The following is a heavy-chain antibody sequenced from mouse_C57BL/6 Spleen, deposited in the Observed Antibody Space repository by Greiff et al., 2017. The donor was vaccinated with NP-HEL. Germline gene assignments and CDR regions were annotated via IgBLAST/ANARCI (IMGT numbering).Heavy chain of an antibody. V-gene: IGHV1-69*01. J-gene: IGHJ4*01. Sequence: QVQLQQPGAELVMPGASVKLSCKASGYTFTSYWMHWVKQRPGQGLEWIGEIDPSDSYTNYNQKFKGKSTLTVDKSSSTAYMQLGSLTSEDSAVYYCARRGDYDYDGDYYAMDYWGQGTSVTVSS. CDR2: IDPSDSYT. CDR3: ARRGDYDYDGDYYAMDY. D-gene: IGHD2-4*01. CDR1: GYTFTSYW.